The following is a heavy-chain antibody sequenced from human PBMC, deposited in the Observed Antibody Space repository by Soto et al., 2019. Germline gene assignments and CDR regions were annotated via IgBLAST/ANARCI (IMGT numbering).Heavy chain of an antibody. CDR3: AKDPRRYYFDY. V-gene: IGHV3-23*01. Sequence: GGSLRLSCAASGFTFNKYEMHWVRQAPGKGLEWVSAISGSGGSTYYADSVKGRFTISRDNSKNTLYLQMNSLRAEDTAVYYCAKDPRRYYFDYWGQGTLVTVSS. CDR1: GFTFNKYE. J-gene: IGHJ4*02. CDR2: ISGSGGST. D-gene: IGHD1-26*01.